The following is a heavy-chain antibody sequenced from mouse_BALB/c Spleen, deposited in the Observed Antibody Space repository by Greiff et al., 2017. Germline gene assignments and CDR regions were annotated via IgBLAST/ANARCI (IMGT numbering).Heavy chain of an antibody. CDR3: ARRGSSGYLVY. CDR1: GFTFSSYG. J-gene: IGHJ3*01. D-gene: IGHD3-1*01. CDR2: ISSGGSYT. Sequence: EVKLVESGGDLVKPGGSLKLSCAASGFTFSSYGMSWVRQTPDKRLEWVATISSGGSYTYYPDSVKGRFTISRDNAKNTLYLQMSSLKSEDTAMYYCARRGSSGYLVYWGQGTLVTVSA. V-gene: IGHV5-6*02.